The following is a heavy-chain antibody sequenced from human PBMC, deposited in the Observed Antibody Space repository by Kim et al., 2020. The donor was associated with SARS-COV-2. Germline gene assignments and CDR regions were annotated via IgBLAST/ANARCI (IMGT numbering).Heavy chain of an antibody. V-gene: IGHV3-11*01. CDR3: AREGPIFTMVQGVVYYMDV. J-gene: IGHJ6*03. Sequence: GGSLRLSCAASGFTFSDYYMSWIRQAPGKGLEWVSYISSSGSTIYYADSVKGRFTISRDNAKNSLYLQMNSLRAEDTAVYYCAREGPIFTMVQGVVYYMDVWGKGTTVTVSS. D-gene: IGHD3-10*01. CDR1: GFTFSDYY. CDR2: ISSSGSTI.